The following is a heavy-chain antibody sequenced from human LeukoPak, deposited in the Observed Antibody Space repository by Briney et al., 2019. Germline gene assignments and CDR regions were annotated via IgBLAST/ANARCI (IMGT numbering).Heavy chain of an antibody. CDR1: GGSFSGYY. CDR3: ARGRITIFGVVHYYYYMDV. CDR2: INHSGST. J-gene: IGHJ6*03. V-gene: IGHV4-34*01. D-gene: IGHD3-3*01. Sequence: SETLSLTCAVYGGSFSGYYWSWIRQPPGKGLEWIGEINHSGSTNYNPSLKSRVTISVDTSKNQFSLKLSSVTAADTAVYYCARGRITIFGVVHYYYYMDVWGKGTTVTASS.